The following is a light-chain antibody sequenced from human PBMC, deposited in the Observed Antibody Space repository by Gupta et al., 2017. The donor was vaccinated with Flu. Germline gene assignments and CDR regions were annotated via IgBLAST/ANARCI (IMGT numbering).Light chain of an antibody. CDR1: QSVGTD. CDR3: QQYNKWPVT. J-gene: IGKJ1*01. Sequence: PATLSVAPGERATLSCRASQSVGTDLAWYQQKPGQAPRLVIYGSSTRATGIPARFSGSGSGTEFTLTISNLQSEDLAVYYCQQYNKWPVTFGQGTKVEIK. CDR2: GSS. V-gene: IGKV3-15*01.